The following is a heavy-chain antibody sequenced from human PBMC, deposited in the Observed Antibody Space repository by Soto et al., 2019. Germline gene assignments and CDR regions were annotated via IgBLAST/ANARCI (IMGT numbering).Heavy chain of an antibody. J-gene: IGHJ6*03. CDR2: IYHSGST. CDR1: SGSISSSNW. V-gene: IGHV4-4*02. CDR3: AGRGGKQLAPKAYYYYYYMDV. D-gene: IGHD6-6*01. Sequence: SETLSLTCAVSSGSISSSNWWSWVRQPPGKGLEWIGEIYHSGSTNYNPSLKSRVTISVDKSKNQFSLKLSSVTAADTAVYYCAGRGGKQLAPKAYYYYYYMDVWGKGTTVTVSS.